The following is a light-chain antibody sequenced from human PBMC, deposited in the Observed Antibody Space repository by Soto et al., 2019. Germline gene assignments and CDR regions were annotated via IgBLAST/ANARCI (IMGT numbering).Light chain of an antibody. CDR1: QSISSW. V-gene: IGKV1-5*01. CDR2: DAY. Sequence: DIQMTQSPSTLSASVGDRVTITCRASQSISSWLAWYQQKPGKAPKLLIYDAYSLESGVPSRFSGSGSGTEFTLSISSLQPDDVATYFCQQYNSYSKYTFGQGTKLEIE. J-gene: IGKJ2*01. CDR3: QQYNSYSKYT.